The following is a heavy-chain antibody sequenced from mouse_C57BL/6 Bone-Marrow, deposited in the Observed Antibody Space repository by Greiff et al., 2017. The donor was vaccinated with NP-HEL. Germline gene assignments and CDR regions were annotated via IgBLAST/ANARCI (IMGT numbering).Heavy chain of an antibody. CDR3: ANSNDDYYAMDY. V-gene: IGHV1-52*01. J-gene: IGHJ4*01. Sequence: VQLQQPGAELVRPGSSVKLSCKASGYTFTSYWMHWVKQRPIQGLEWIGNIDPSDSDTHYNQKFKDKATLTVDKSSSTAYMQLSSLTSEDSAVYCCANSNDDYYAMDYWGQGTSVTVSS. CDR2: IDPSDSDT. CDR1: GYTFTSYW. D-gene: IGHD2-12*01.